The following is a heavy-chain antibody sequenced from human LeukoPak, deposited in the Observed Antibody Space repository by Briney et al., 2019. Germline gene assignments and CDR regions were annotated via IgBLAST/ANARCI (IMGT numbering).Heavy chain of an antibody. V-gene: IGHV1-58*02. D-gene: IGHD5-18*01. J-gene: IGHJ4*02. CDR3: AALDTAMVDFDY. Sequence: AASVKVSCKASGFTFTSSAMQRVRQARGQRLEWIGWIVVGSGNTNYAQKFQERVTITRDMSTSTAYMELSSLRSEDTAVYYCAALDTAMVDFDYWGQGTLVTVSS. CDR2: IVVGSGNT. CDR1: GFTFTSSA.